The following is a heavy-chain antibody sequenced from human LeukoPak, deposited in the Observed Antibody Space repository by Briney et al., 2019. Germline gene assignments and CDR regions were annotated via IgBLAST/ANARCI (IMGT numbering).Heavy chain of an antibody. D-gene: IGHD1-26*01. J-gene: IGHJ4*02. V-gene: IGHV3-7*04. CDR3: ARGGSRGSFDN. CDR1: GFTFESYW. Sequence: GGSLRLSCAASGFTFESYWMAWVRQAPGKGLEWVAHIKEGGSETYYVDSVKGRFTISRDNAKSSLYLQMNGLRVEGTAIYYCARGGSRGSFDNWGQGALVTVSS. CDR2: IKEGGSET.